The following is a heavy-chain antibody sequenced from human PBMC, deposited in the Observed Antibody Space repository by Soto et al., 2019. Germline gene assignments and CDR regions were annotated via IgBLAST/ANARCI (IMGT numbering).Heavy chain of an antibody. CDR3: ARGPHYYDSSGYYDY. Sequence: SVKVSCKASGYTFTGYYMHLVRQAPGQGLEWMGGIIPIFGTANYAQKFQGRVTITADESTSTAYMELSSLRSEDTAVYYCARGPHYYDSSGYYDYWGQGTLVTSPQ. D-gene: IGHD3-22*01. CDR2: IIPIFGTA. J-gene: IGHJ4*02. CDR1: GYTFTGYY. V-gene: IGHV1-69*13.